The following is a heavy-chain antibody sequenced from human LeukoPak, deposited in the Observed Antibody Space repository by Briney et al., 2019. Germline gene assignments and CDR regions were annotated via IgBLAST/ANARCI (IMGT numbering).Heavy chain of an antibody. V-gene: IGHV3-72*01. Sequence: GGSLRLSCAASGFTFSDNYMDWVGPAPGKGLEWVISTRNKANSYTTEYATSVKGRFTISRDDSKNSLYLQMNSLKTEDTAVYYCARAAYGDYLFDYWGQGTLVTVSS. D-gene: IGHD4-17*01. CDR2: TRNKANSYTT. CDR1: GFTFSDNY. J-gene: IGHJ4*02. CDR3: ARAAYGDYLFDY.